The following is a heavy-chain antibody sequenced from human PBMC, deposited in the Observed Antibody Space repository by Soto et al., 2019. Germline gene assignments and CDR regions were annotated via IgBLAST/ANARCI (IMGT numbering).Heavy chain of an antibody. J-gene: IGHJ4*02. V-gene: IGHV4-59*08. Sequence: SETLSLTXTVSGGSISSYYWSWIRQPPGKGLEWIGYIYYSGSTNYNPSLKSRVTISVDTSKNQFSLKLSSVTAADTAVYYCARQGYYDSSGYFYFDYWGQGTLVTVSS. CDR3: ARQGYYDSSGYFYFDY. CDR2: IYYSGST. CDR1: GGSISSYY. D-gene: IGHD3-22*01.